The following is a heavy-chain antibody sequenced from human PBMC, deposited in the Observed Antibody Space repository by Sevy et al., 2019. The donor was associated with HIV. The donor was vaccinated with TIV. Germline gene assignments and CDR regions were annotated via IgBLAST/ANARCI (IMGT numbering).Heavy chain of an antibody. Sequence: GGSLRLSCAASGFTFSSYAMHWVRQAPGKGLEWVAVISYDGRNKYYADSVKGRFTISRDNSKNTLYLQMNSLRAEDTAVYYCARGGYYDSSGYSTASHWGQGTLVTVSS. CDR3: ARGGYYDSSGYSTASH. CDR1: GFTFSSYA. V-gene: IGHV3-30*04. D-gene: IGHD3-22*01. CDR2: ISYDGRNK. J-gene: IGHJ4*02.